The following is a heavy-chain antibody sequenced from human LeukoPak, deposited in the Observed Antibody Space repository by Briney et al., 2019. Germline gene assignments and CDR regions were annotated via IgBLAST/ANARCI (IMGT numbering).Heavy chain of an antibody. V-gene: IGHV1-69*05. CDR3: ARDDYSNYPDSYYYMDV. Sequence: SVKVSCKASGGTFSSYAISWVRQAPGQGLEWMGGIIPIFGTANYAQKFQGRVTITTDESTSTAYMELSSLRSEDTAVYYCARDDYSNYPDSYYYMDVWGKGTTVTVSS. D-gene: IGHD4-11*01. CDR1: GGTFSSYA. CDR2: IIPIFGTA. J-gene: IGHJ6*03.